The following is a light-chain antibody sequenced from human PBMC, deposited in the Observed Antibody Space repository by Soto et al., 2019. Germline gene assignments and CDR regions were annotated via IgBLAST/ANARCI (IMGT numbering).Light chain of an antibody. Sequence: VLTQPPSASGTPGQRVTISCSGSSSNIGSNTVNWYQQLPGTAPTLLIYSNNQRPSGVPDRFSGSKSGTSASLAISGLQSEDEADYYCAAWDDSLNGVVFGGGTKLTVL. V-gene: IGLV1-44*01. J-gene: IGLJ2*01. CDR3: AAWDDSLNGVV. CDR1: SSNIGSNT. CDR2: SNN.